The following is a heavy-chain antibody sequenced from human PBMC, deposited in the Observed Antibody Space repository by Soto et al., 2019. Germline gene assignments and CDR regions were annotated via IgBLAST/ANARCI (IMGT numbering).Heavy chain of an antibody. V-gene: IGHV1-2*02. CDR3: AKDSMSGYDYHSFDF. Sequence: QVQLVQSGAELKKPGASMKVSCKASGSTFTAYYIHWVRQAPGQGLEWMGWISPHSGGTNYAQKFQGRVTMTSDTSITTVYMELSRLRSDDTAVYFCAKDSMSGYDYHSFDFWGQGAMVTVSS. D-gene: IGHD5-12*01. CDR1: GSTFTAYY. J-gene: IGHJ4*02. CDR2: ISPHSGGT.